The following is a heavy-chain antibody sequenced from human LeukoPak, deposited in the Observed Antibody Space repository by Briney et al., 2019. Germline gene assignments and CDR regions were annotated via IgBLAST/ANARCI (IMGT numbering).Heavy chain of an antibody. CDR2: ISSSSSYI. Sequence: GGSLRLSCAASGFTFSSYSMNWVRQAPGKGLEWVSSISSSSSYIYYADSVKGRFTISRDNAKNSLYLQMNSLRAGDTAVYYCASQTDHYYDSSGYYYVDYWGQGTLVTVSS. V-gene: IGHV3-21*01. CDR3: ASQTDHYYDSSGYYYVDY. CDR1: GFTFSSYS. J-gene: IGHJ4*02. D-gene: IGHD3-22*01.